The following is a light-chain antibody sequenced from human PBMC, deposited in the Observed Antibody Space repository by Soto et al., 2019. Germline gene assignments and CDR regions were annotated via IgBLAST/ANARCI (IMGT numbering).Light chain of an antibody. CDR2: YDS. CDR1: NIGSKS. CDR3: QVWDSSRDHYV. Sequence: SYELTQPPSVSVAPGKTARIPCGGNNIGSKSVHWYQQKPGQAPILVIYYDSDRPSGIPERFSGSNSGNTATLTISWVEAGDEADYYCQVWDSSRDHYVFGTGTKVTVL. V-gene: IGLV3-21*04. J-gene: IGLJ1*01.